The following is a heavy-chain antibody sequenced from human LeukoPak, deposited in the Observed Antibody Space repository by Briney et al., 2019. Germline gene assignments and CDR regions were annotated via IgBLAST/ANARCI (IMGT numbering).Heavy chain of an antibody. J-gene: IGHJ4*02. CDR2: ISSRSHYI. CDR3: ARTAYSSDWCILWFFDN. Sequence: GGSLRLSCAASGFTFSTYSMNWFRQTPGKGLEWVSSISSRSHYIYYADSVKGRFTVSRDDAKNSLYLQMNSLRAEDTAVYYCARTAYSSDWCILWFFDNWGQGSLVTVSS. V-gene: IGHV3-21*01. CDR1: GFTFSTYS. D-gene: IGHD6-19*01.